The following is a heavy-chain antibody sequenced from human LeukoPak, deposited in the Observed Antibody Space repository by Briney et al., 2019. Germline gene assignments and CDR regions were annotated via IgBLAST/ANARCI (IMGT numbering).Heavy chain of an antibody. J-gene: IGHJ4*02. CDR1: GFTFSNAW. CDR3: STLPGMVGY. CDR2: IKSKTESETT. Sequence: GGSLRLSCAASGFTFSNAWMSWVRQAPGKGLEWVGRIKSKTESETTGYAAPVKGRFTISRDDSKNTVYLQMTSLNSEDTAVYYCSTLPGMVGYWGQGTLVTVSS. V-gene: IGHV3-15*01. D-gene: IGHD2-8*01.